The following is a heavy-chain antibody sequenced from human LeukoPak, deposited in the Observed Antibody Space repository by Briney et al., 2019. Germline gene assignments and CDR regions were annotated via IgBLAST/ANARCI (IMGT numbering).Heavy chain of an antibody. CDR1: GYTFTGYY. CDR3: ARGYQWLVPYFDY. Sequence: GSVKVSCKASGYTFTGYYMHWVRQAPGQGLEWMGWMNPNSGGTNYAQKFQGRVTMTRDTSISTAYMELSRLRSDDTAVYYCARGYQWLVPYFDYWGQGTLVTVSS. J-gene: IGHJ4*02. CDR2: MNPNSGGT. D-gene: IGHD6-19*01. V-gene: IGHV1-2*02.